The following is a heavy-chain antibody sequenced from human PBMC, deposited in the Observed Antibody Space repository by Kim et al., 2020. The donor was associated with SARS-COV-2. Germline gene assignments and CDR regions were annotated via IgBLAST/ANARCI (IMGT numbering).Heavy chain of an antibody. J-gene: IGHJ5*02. Sequence: SETLSLTCTVAGGSISSYYWSWIRQPPGKGLEWIGYIYYSGSTNYNPSLKSRVTISVDTSKNQFSLKLSSVTAADTAVYYCAREFGDYSHQLGTWFDPWGQGTLVTVSS. V-gene: IGHV4-59*01. CDR1: GGSISSYY. D-gene: IGHD4-17*01. CDR2: IYYSGST. CDR3: AREFGDYSHQLGTWFDP.